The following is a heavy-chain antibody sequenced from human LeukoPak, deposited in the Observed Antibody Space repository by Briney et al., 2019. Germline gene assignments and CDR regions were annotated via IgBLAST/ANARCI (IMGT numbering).Heavy chain of an antibody. CDR3: ARAVRYFDL. CDR1: CWSFSDYY. CDR2: MNHSGST. Sequence: SETLSLTCAFYCWSFSDYYWSWIRPPPGRRLELLREMNHSGSTDYNPSLKGRVTISVDTSKNQSSLRLNSVTAADTAVYYCARAVRYFDLGGRGTLVTLSS. V-gene: IGHV4-34*01. J-gene: IGHJ2*01.